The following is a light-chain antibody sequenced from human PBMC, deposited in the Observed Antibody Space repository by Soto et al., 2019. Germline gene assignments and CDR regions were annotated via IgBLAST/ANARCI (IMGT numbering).Light chain of an antibody. CDR1: HSLDSY. Sequence: ETVLTQSPATLSLSPGERATLSCRASHSLDSYLAWYQKKPGQAPRLLIYDTSNRASGIPARFSGSGSGTEFTLTISSLQSEDFAVYYCQQYNNWPRTFGQGTRWIS. J-gene: IGKJ1*01. CDR3: QQYNNWPRT. CDR2: DTS. V-gene: IGKV3D-15*01.